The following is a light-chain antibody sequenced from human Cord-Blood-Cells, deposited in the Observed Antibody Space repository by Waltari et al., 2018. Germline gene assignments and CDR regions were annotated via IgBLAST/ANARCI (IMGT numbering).Light chain of an antibody. CDR3: CSYAGSSTSWV. CDR2: EGS. Sequence: QSALTQPASVSGSPGQSITISCTGTSSDVGSYNLVSWYQQHPGKAPKLMIYEGSKRPSGVSILFSGSKYGNTASLTISGLQAEDEADYYCCSYAGSSTSWVFGGGTKLTVL. J-gene: IGLJ3*02. CDR1: SSDVGSYNL. V-gene: IGLV2-23*01.